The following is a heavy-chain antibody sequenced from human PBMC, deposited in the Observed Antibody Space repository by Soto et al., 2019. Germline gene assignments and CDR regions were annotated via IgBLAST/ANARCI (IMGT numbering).Heavy chain of an antibody. Sequence: WEALSLTCAVSGSSISSSYWSWIRRPPGKGLEWIGYIYHSGSTKDNPSLKSRFTISVDASKDQFSVKLSSVTAEDTAVYYCAREGYCTSTSCNNWFDPLGQGTLVTVSS. V-gene: IGHV4-59*01. D-gene: IGHD2-2*01. CDR1: GSSISSSY. CDR3: AREGYCTSTSCNNWFDP. CDR2: IYHSGST. J-gene: IGHJ5*02.